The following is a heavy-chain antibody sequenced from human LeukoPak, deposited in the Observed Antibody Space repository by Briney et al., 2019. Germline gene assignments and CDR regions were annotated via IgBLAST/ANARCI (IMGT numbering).Heavy chain of an antibody. D-gene: IGHD3-3*01. J-gene: IGHJ4*02. CDR1: GYTFTGYY. CDR3: ARDARFLEWATNNFDY. CDR2: INPNSGGT. V-gene: IGHV1-2*02. Sequence: ASVKVSCKASGYTFTGYYMRWVRQAPGQGLEWMGWINPNSGGTNYAQKFQGRVTMTRDTSISTAYMELSRLRSDDTAVYYCARDARFLEWATNNFDYWGQGTLVTVSS.